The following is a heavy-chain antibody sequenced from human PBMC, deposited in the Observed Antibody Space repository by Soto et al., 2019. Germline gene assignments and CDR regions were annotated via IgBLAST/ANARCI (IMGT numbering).Heavy chain of an antibody. J-gene: IGHJ6*02. D-gene: IGHD3-3*01. Sequence: GSLRLSCAASGFTFSSYSMNWVRQAPGKGLEWVSYISSSSSTIYYADSVKGRFTISRDNAKNSLYLQMNSLRDEDTAVYYCARVGTGFWSGYPDFSMDVWGQGTTVTVSS. CDR3: ARVGTGFWSGYPDFSMDV. V-gene: IGHV3-48*02. CDR2: ISSSSSTI. CDR1: GFTFSSYS.